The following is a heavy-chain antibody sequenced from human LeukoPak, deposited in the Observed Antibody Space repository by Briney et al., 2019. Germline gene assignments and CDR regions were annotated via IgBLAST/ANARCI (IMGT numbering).Heavy chain of an antibody. CDR3: ASGALFGELLGAFDI. V-gene: IGHV3-21*01. CDR2: ISSSSSYI. D-gene: IGHD3-10*02. Sequence: GGSLRLSCAASGFTFSSYSMNWVRQAPGKGLEWVSSISSSSSYIYYADSVKGRFTISRDNAKNSLYLQMNSLRAEDTAVYYCASGALFGELLGAFDIWGQGTMVTVSS. J-gene: IGHJ3*02. CDR1: GFTFSSYS.